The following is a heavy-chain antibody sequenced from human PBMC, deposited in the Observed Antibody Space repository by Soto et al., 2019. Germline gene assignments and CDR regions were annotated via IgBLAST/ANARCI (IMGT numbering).Heavy chain of an antibody. J-gene: IGHJ4*02. CDR2: IYYNGNT. CDR1: GASISSGYY. D-gene: IGHD3-16*02. Sequence: ASETLSLTCTVSGASISSGYYWTWIRQHPGKGLEWIGFIYYNGNTFYNPSLKSRLTISLGTSKTQFSLKLSSVTAADAAMYYCARALRSYYFDYWGQGTLVTVSS. V-gene: IGHV4-31*03. CDR3: ARALRSYYFDY.